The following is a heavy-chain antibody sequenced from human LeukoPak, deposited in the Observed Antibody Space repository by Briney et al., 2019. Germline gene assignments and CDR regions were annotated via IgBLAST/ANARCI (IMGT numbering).Heavy chain of an antibody. Sequence: SETLSLTCTVSGYSISSGYYWGWIRQPPGKGLEWIGSIYYSGSTYYNPSLKSRVTISVDTSKNQFSLKLSSVTAADTAVYYCARPEYYYDSSGLYAFDIWGQGTMVTVSS. J-gene: IGHJ3*02. D-gene: IGHD3-22*01. CDR1: GYSISSGYY. V-gene: IGHV4-38-2*02. CDR3: ARPEYYYDSSGLYAFDI. CDR2: IYYSGST.